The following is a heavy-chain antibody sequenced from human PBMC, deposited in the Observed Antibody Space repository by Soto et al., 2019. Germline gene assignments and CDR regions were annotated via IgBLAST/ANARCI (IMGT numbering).Heavy chain of an antibody. CDR2: ISVDGRDT. J-gene: IGHJ4*02. CDR1: GFSLSDYW. V-gene: IGHV3-74*03. CDR3: ARSRRVGSSTSSTTNFDY. D-gene: IGHD2-2*01. Sequence: GGSLRLSCAASGFSLSDYWMHWVRQVPGKGLLWVSRISVDGRDTTYADSVKGRFTISRDNAKNSLYLQMNSLRAEDTAVYYCARSRRVGSSTSSTTNFDYWGQGTLVTVSS.